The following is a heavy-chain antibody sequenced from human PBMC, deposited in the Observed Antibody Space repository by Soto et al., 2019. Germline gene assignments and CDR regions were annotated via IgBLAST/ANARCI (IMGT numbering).Heavy chain of an antibody. CDR3: ARGIPLPTPLDY. CDR2: INAGNGNT. CDR1: GYTFTSYA. D-gene: IGHD2-2*02. Sequence: QVQLVQSGAEEKKPGASVKVSCKASGYTFTSYAMHWVRQAPGQRLEWMGWINAGNGNTKYSQKFQGRVTITRDTSASTAYLEMSSLRSEDTAVYYCARGIPLPTPLDYWGQGTLVTVSS. J-gene: IGHJ4*02. V-gene: IGHV1-3*05.